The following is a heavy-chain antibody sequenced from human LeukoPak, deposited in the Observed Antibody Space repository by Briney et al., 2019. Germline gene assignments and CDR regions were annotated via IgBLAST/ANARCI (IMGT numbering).Heavy chain of an antibody. Sequence: PRGSLRLSCAASRFTFRGYAMSWVRLAPGEGLEWVSAISAGGDGTYYADSVKGRFTISRDNLKNMVFLQMNSLRAEDTAVYYCALLYGGNSEDYWGQGTLVSVSS. CDR3: ALLYGGNSEDY. J-gene: IGHJ4*02. CDR2: ISAGGDGT. V-gene: IGHV3-23*01. CDR1: RFTFRGYA. D-gene: IGHD4-23*01.